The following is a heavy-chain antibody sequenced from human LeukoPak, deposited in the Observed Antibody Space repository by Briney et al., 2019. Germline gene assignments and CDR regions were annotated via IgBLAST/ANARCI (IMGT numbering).Heavy chain of an antibody. CDR1: GGTFSSYA. V-gene: IGHV1-69*13. CDR2: IIPIFGTA. Sequence: SVKVSCRASGGTFSSYAISWVRQAPGQGLEWMGGIIPIFGTANYAQKFQGRVTITADESTSTAYMELSSLRSEDTAVYYCARDYRCSGGSCYAYWGQGTLVTVSS. CDR3: ARDYRCSGGSCYAY. D-gene: IGHD2-15*01. J-gene: IGHJ4*02.